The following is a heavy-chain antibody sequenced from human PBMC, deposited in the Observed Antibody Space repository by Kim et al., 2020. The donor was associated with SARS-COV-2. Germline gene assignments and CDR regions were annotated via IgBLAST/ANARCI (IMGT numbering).Heavy chain of an antibody. J-gene: IGHJ4*02. V-gene: IGHV4-39*01. CDR3: ARRGCSGGSCYLDY. CDR1: GGSISSSSYY. CDR2: IYYSGST. Sequence: SETLSLTCTVSGGSISSSSYYWGWIRQPPGKGLEWIGSIYYSGSTYYNPSLKSRVTISVDTSKNQFSLKLSSVTAADTAVYYCARRGCSGGSCYLDYWGQGTLVTVSS. D-gene: IGHD2-15*01.